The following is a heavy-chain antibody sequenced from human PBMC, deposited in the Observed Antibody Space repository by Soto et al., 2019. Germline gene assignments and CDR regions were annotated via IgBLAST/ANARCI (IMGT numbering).Heavy chain of an antibody. CDR3: ARDLTTAPTREDY. J-gene: IGHJ4*02. V-gene: IGHV3-30-3*01. D-gene: IGHD4-17*01. CDR2: ISYDGSNK. Sequence: AGGSLRLSCAASGFTFSSYAMHWVRQAPGKGLEWVAVISYDGSNKYYADSVKGRFTISRDNSKTTLYLQMNSLRDEDTAVYYCARDLTTAPTREDYWGQGTLVTVSS. CDR1: GFTFSSYA.